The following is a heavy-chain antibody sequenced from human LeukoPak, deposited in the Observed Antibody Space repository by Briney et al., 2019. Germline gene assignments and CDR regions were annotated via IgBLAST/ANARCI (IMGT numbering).Heavy chain of an antibody. Sequence: ASVKVSCQASGYTFTDFHIHWVRQAPGQGLEWMGWINPDSGGTDYAQNFQGRVTMTRDTSISRAYTEVSRLRSDDTAVYYCASLANIVVVTADPIDSWGQGTLVTVSS. J-gene: IGHJ4*02. V-gene: IGHV1-2*02. CDR3: ASLANIVVVTADPIDS. CDR1: GYTFTDFH. CDR2: INPDSGGT. D-gene: IGHD2-21*02.